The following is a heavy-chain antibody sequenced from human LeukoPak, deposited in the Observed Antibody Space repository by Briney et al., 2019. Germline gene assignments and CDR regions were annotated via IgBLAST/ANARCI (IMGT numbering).Heavy chain of an antibody. CDR2: INPSCGST. CDR3: ARDGKRTPRITMVRGVIITGVDY. D-gene: IGHD3-10*01. Sequence: ASVKVSCKASGYTCTSYYMHWVRQPPAQGLEWMGIINPSCGSTSYAQKFQGRVTMTRDMSTSTVYIELSSLGSEDTAVYYCARDGKRTPRITMVRGVIITGVDYWGQGTLVTVSS. J-gene: IGHJ4*02. V-gene: IGHV1-46*01. CDR1: GYTCTSYY.